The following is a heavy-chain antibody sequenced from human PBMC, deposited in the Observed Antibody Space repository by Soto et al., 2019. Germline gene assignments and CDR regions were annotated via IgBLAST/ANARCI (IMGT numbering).Heavy chain of an antibody. D-gene: IGHD2-15*01. J-gene: IGHJ5*02. CDR2: INPSGGST. CDR3: ARASPSIVVVAARGFDP. V-gene: IGHV1-46*01. CDR1: GYTFTSYY. Sequence: ASVKVSCKASGYTFTSYYMHWVRQAPGQGLEWMGIINPSGGSTSYAQKFQGRVTMTRDTSTSTVYMELSSLRSEDTAVYYCARASPSIVVVAARGFDPWGQGTLVTVSS.